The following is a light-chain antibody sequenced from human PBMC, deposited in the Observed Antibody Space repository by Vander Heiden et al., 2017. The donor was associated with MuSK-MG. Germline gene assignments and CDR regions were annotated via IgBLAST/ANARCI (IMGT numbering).Light chain of an antibody. CDR3: RQGKYWPYT. Sequence: DVVMTQSPLSLPVTLGQPASISCRSDQSLIYSDGNTYLHWFQQRPGQSPRRLIYKVSNRDSGVPDRFSRSRSGTDFTLKISRVEAEDVGLYYCRQGKYWPYTFGQRTKLELK. CDR2: KVS. J-gene: IGKJ2*01. CDR1: QSLIYSDGNTY. V-gene: IGKV2-30*01.